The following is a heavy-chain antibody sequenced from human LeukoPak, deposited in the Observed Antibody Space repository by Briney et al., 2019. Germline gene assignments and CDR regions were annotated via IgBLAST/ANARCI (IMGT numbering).Heavy chain of an antibody. CDR2: ISSRSSNL. V-gene: IGHV3-21*01. CDR1: GFTFSSYS. J-gene: IGHJ4*02. Sequence: KPGGSLRLSCAASGFTFSSYSMNWVRQAPGEGLEWVSSISSRSSNLYYADSVKGRFTISRDNAKNSLYLQMNSLRAEDTAVYYCARCNTLSSLATIGGWGQGTLVTASS. CDR3: ARCNTLSSLATIGG. D-gene: IGHD5-24*01.